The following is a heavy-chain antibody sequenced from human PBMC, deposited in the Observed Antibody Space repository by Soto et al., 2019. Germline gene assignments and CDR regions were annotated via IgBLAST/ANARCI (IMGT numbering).Heavy chain of an antibody. CDR3: ARDHYYGWGSYSTSYYYYYSGMDV. D-gene: IGHD3-10*01. V-gene: IGHV4-34*01. CDR2: INHSGST. CDR1: GGSFSGYY. Sequence: SETLSLTCAVYGGSFSGYYWSWIRQPPGKGLEWIGEINHSGSTNYNPSLKSRVTISVDTSKNQFSLKLSSVTAADTAVYYCARDHYYGWGSYSTSYYYYYSGMDVGGQGPTVT. J-gene: IGHJ6*02.